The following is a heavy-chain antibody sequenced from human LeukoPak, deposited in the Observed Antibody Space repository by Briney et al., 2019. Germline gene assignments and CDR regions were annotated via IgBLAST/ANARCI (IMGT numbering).Heavy chain of an antibody. CDR1: GFTFSNYG. J-gene: IGHJ4*02. V-gene: IGHV3-33*01. CDR3: ARAYYYDSSGYYKKYYFDY. D-gene: IGHD3-22*01. CDR2: IWYDGSNK. Sequence: GGSLRLSCAASGFTFSNYGMHWVRQAPGKGLEWVAVIWYDGSNKYYGDSVKGRFTISRDNSKNTLYLQMNSLRAEDTAVYYCARAYYYDSSGYYKKYYFDYWGQGTLVTVSS.